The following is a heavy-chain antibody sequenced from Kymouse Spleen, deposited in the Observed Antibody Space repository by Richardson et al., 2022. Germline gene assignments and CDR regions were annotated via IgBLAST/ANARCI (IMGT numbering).Heavy chain of an antibody. CDR3: ARGEDSSGWSLYYYYGMDV. V-gene: IGHV4-34*01. CDR1: GGSFSGYY. D-gene: IGHD6-19*01. CDR2: INHSGST. Sequence: QVQLQQWGAGLLKPSETLSLTCAVYGGSFSGYYWSWIRQPPGKGLEWIGEINHSGSTNYNPSLKSRVTISVDTSKNQFSLKLSSVTAADTAVYYCARGEDSSGWSLYYYYGMDVWGQGTTVTVSS. J-gene: IGHJ6*02.